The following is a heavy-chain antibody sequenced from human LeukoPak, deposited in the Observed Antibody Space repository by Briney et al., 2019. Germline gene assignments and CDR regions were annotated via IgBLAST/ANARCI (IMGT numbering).Heavy chain of an antibody. D-gene: IGHD3-22*01. V-gene: IGHV1-69*13. CDR2: IIPIFGTA. CDR3: ARESQYYYDSSGSPYFDY. CDR1: GGTFSSYA. J-gene: IGHJ4*02. Sequence: SVKVSCKASGGTFSSYATSWVRQAPGQGLEWMGGIIPIFGTANYAQKFQGRVTITEDESTSTAYMELSSLRSEDTAVYYCARESQYYYDSSGSPYFDYWGQGTLVTVSS.